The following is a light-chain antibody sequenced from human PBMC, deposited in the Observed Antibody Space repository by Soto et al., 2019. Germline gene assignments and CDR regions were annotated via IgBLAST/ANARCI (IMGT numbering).Light chain of an antibody. CDR1: SSDVGTYNH. CDR3: SSYAGSNNLV. V-gene: IGLV2-8*01. CDR2: DVS. J-gene: IGLJ1*01. Sequence: QSALTQPPSASGSLGQSVTISCTGTSSDVGTYNHVSWYQQHPGKAPKLLIYDVSHRPSGVPDRFSGSKSGNTASLTVSGLQAEDEPDYYCSSYAGSNNLVFGTGTKLTVL.